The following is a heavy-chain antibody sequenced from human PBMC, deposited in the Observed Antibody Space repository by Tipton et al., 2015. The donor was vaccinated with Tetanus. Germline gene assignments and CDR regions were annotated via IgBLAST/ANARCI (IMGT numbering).Heavy chain of an antibody. CDR1: GFIFSSYS. D-gene: IGHD6-25*01. CDR3: ASGSALDY. Sequence: SLRLSCAASGFIFSSYSMNWVRQAPGKGPEWVSSISSTSSYIYYADSLKGRFTISRDNAKNSLYLQMDSLRAEDTAVYYCASGSALDYWGQGVLVTVSS. J-gene: IGHJ4*02. V-gene: IGHV3-21*01. CDR2: ISSTSSYI.